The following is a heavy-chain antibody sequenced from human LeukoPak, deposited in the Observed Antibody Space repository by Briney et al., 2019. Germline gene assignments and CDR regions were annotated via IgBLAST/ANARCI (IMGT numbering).Heavy chain of an antibody. Sequence: ASVKVSCKASGYTFTSYGISWVRQAPGQGLEWMGWISAYNGNTNYAQKLQGRVTMTTDTSTSTAYMELRSLRSDDTAVYYCATFPTSGIAAAGTTYAFDIWGQGTMVTVSS. V-gene: IGHV1-18*01. CDR2: ISAYNGNT. CDR3: ATFPTSGIAAAGTTYAFDI. J-gene: IGHJ3*02. CDR1: GYTFTSYG. D-gene: IGHD6-13*01.